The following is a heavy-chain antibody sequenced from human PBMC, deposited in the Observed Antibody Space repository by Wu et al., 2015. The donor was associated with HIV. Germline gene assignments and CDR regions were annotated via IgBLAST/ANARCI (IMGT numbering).Heavy chain of an antibody. CDR1: GYTFTSYG. V-gene: IGHV1-18*01. Sequence: QVQLVQSGAEVKKPGASVKVSCKASGYTFTSYGISWVRQAPGQGLEWMGWISAYNGNTNYAQKLQGGVTMTTDTSTSTAYMELRSLRSDDTAVYYCARDLEYSSSPYYYYYYMDVWGKGTTVTVSS. J-gene: IGHJ6*03. CDR3: ARDLEYSSSPYYYYYYMDV. CDR2: ISAYNGNT. D-gene: IGHD6-6*01.